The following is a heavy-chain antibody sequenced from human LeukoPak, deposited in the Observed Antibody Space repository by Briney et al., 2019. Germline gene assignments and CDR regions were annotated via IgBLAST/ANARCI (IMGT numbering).Heavy chain of an antibody. CDR1: GYTFTGYY. CDR3: ARGSSGWYGRYYGMDV. V-gene: IGHV1-46*01. CDR2: INPSGGST. D-gene: IGHD6-19*01. J-gene: IGHJ6*02. Sequence: ASVKVSCKASGYTFTGYYMHWVRQAPGQGLEWMGIINPSGGSTSYAQKFQGRVTMTRDTSTSTVYMELSSLRSENTAVYYCARGSSGWYGRYYGMDVWGQGTTVTVSS.